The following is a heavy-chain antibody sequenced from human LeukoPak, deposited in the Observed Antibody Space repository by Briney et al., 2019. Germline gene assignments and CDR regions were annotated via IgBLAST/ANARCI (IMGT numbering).Heavy chain of an antibody. CDR3: ARGQGGSSWYHPRSPFDY. CDR1: GGSFSGYY. CDR2: INHSGST. D-gene: IGHD6-13*01. J-gene: IGHJ4*02. V-gene: IGHV4-34*01. Sequence: SETLSLTCAVYGGSFSGYYWSWIRQPPGKGLEWIGEINHSGSTNYNPSLKSRVTISVDTSKNQFSLKPSSVTAADTAVYYCARGQGGSSWYHPRSPFDYWGQGTLVTVSS.